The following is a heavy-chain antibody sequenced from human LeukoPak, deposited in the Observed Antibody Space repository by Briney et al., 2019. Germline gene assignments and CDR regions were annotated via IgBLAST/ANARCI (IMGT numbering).Heavy chain of an antibody. CDR2: MSGDGSVS. J-gene: IGHJ4*01. Sequence: TGGSLRLSCTASGFTLRNYWMHCVRQVPGKRLVWVSRMSGDGSVSNYADSAQCPFTISRDNAKNMLYLQIYSLRSEDTAVYFCARYSSSSGGASYYLDYWGHGTLLTVSS. CDR3: ARYSSSSGGASYYLDY. D-gene: IGHD6-6*01. CDR1: GFTLRNYW. V-gene: IGHV3-74*01.